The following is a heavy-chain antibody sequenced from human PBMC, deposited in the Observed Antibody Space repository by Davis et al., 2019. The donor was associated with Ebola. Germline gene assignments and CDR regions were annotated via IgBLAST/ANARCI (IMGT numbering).Heavy chain of an antibody. CDR2: ISSSSSYI. CDR3: AGVLLWFGEPASLAFDI. D-gene: IGHD3-10*01. CDR1: GFTFSSYS. J-gene: IGHJ3*02. V-gene: IGHV3-21*01. Sequence: GGSLRLSCAASGFTFSSYSMNWVRQAPGKGLEWVSSISSSSSYIYYADSVKGRFTISRDNSKNTLYLQMNSLRAEDTAVYYCAGVLLWFGEPASLAFDIWGQGTMVTVSS.